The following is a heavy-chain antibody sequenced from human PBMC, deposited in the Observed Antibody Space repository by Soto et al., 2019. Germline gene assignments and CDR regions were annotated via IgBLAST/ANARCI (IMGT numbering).Heavy chain of an antibody. V-gene: IGHV3-11*01. CDR1: GFTFSDYY. D-gene: IGHD2-2*01. Sequence: GESLKISCAASGFTFSDYYMSWIRQAPGKGLEWVSYISSSGSTIYYADSVKGRFTISRDNAKNSLYLQMNSLRAEDTAVYYCARRGCSSTSCPPRGYYYYMDVWGKGTTVTVSS. CDR2: ISSSGSTI. CDR3: ARRGCSSTSCPPRGYYYYMDV. J-gene: IGHJ6*03.